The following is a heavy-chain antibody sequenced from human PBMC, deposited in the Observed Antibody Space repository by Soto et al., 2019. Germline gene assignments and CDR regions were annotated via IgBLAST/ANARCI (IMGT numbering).Heavy chain of an antibody. V-gene: IGHV4-38-2*01. D-gene: IGHD6-19*01. J-gene: IGHJ4*02. CDR3: VRARIGVAGTIVDY. CDR2: IYHSGDT. Sequence: SETLSLTCAVSGYSLTSGYYCGWIRQPPGKGLEWIGSIYHSGDTYYNPSLKSRVTISVDTSKNHFSLNLTSVTAADTAVYYCVRARIGVAGTIVDYWGQGNLVTVSS. CDR1: GYSLTSGYY.